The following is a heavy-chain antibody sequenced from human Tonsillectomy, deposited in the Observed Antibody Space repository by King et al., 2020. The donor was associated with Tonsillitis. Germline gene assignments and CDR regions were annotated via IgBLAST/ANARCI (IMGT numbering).Heavy chain of an antibody. Sequence: AQLVQSGGGLVQPGGSLRLSCAASGFTFSSYWMSWVRQAPGKGLEWVANIKQDGSEKYYVDSVKGRFTISRDNAKNSLYLQMNSLRAEDTAVYYCGRANGITIFGVNYYGMDVWGQGTTVTVSS. D-gene: IGHD3-3*01. CDR3: GRANGITIFGVNYYGMDV. CDR1: GFTFSSYW. CDR2: IKQDGSEK. J-gene: IGHJ6*02. V-gene: IGHV3-7*04.